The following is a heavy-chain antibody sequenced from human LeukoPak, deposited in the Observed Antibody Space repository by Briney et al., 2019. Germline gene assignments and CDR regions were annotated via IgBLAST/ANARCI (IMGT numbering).Heavy chain of an antibody. CDR2: MSSAGST. V-gene: IGHV4-39*01. D-gene: IGHD3-10*01. CDR1: GDSINTTILY. Sequence: SETLSLTCTVSGDSINTTILYWGWIRQPPGKGLESIGSMSSAGSTYSHPSLNGRFTMAVVTSKNQFSLELTSVNADDTAVYYWARQGTVSRGGYWLDPWGQGSLVTVSS. CDR3: ARQGTVSRGGYWLDP. J-gene: IGHJ5*02.